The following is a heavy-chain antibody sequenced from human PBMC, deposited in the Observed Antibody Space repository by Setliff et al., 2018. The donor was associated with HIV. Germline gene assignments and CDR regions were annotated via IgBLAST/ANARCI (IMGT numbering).Heavy chain of an antibody. CDR3: ARAPFRGGSFGWFDP. CDR1: GVSITRTDHY. J-gene: IGHJ5*02. CDR2: VSQTGST. D-gene: IGHD2-15*01. V-gene: IGHV4-39*07. Sequence: PSETLSPTCTVSGVSITRTDHYWGWIRQSPGKRLEWIGSVSQTGSTYYNPTLRGRATISFDTSKNQSSLNLTSVTAADTAVYYCARAPFRGGSFGWFDPWGQGTLVTVSS.